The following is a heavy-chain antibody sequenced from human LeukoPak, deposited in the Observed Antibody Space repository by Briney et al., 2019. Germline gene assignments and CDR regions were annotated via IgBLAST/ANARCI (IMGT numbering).Heavy chain of an antibody. CDR2: IRAYNGDT. J-gene: IGHJ4*02. CDR1: GYTLTCHA. Sequence: ASVKVVCKASGYTLTCHALSWVRQAPGQGLEWLGWIRAYNGDTIYAHKLQGRVTMTTDTSTSTAYMELRSLRSDDTAVYYCARYIKVSVDCWGQATLVTVSS. CDR3: ARYIKVSVDC. V-gene: IGHV1-18*01. D-gene: IGHD1-14*01.